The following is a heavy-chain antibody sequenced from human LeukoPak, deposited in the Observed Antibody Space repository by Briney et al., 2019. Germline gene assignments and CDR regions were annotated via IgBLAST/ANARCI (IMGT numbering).Heavy chain of an antibody. Sequence: GGSLGLSCAASGFTFSSYAMHWVRQAPGKGLEWVAVISYDGSNKYYADSVKGRFTISRDNSKNTLYLQMNSLRAEDTAVYYCARRYSYGYYYYYGMDVWGQGTTVTVSS. CDR2: ISYDGSNK. D-gene: IGHD5-18*01. CDR1: GFTFSSYA. CDR3: ARRYSYGYYYYYGMDV. J-gene: IGHJ6*02. V-gene: IGHV3-30-3*01.